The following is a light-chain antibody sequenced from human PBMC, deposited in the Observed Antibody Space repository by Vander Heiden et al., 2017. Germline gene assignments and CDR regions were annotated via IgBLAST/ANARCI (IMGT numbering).Light chain of an antibody. Sequence: PSSLSASVGDRVTITCRASQNINNYLNWYQQKPGKAPKLLIYAASNLERGVPSRFSGSGSGTDFTLTISSLQPEDFATYYCQQNYNTPRTFGQGTKVEIK. CDR2: AAS. CDR1: QNINNY. J-gene: IGKJ1*01. CDR3: QQNYNTPRT. V-gene: IGKV1-39*01.